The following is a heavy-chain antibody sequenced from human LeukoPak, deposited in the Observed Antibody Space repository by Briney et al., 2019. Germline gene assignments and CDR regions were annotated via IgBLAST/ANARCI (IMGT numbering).Heavy chain of an antibody. J-gene: IGHJ4*02. Sequence: GGSLRLSCAASGFTFSNAWMSWVRQAPGKGLEWVGRIKSKTDGGTTDYAAPVKGRFTISRDDSKNTLYLRMNSLKTEDTAVYYCTTAYYDFWSGYYRFDYWGQGTLVTVSS. CDR3: TTAYYDFWSGYYRFDY. CDR2: IKSKTDGGTT. V-gene: IGHV3-15*01. D-gene: IGHD3-3*01. CDR1: GFTFSNAW.